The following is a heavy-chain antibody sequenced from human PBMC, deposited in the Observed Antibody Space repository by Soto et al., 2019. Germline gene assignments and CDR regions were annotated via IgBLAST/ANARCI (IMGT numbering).Heavy chain of an antibody. V-gene: IGHV4-59*01. CDR1: GGSISNYY. J-gene: IGHJ4*02. CDR3: ARDGDGYNN. CDR2: IYSSGGT. D-gene: IGHD5-12*01. Sequence: SETLSLTCTVAGGSISNYYWSWIRQPPGKGLEWIGYIYSSGGTSYNPSLKSRVTISVDTSKNQFSLKLTSVTAADTAVYYCARDGDGYNNWGQGTLVTVSS.